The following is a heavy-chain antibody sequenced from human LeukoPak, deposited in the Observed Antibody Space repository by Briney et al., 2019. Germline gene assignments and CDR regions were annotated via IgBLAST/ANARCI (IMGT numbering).Heavy chain of an antibody. J-gene: IGHJ4*02. CDR2: MNANNGDT. CDR1: GYSFTSYH. V-gene: IGHV1-8*01. D-gene: IGHD2-15*01. Sequence: ASVKVSCKTSGYSFTSYHINWVRQAPGQGLEWMGWMNANNGDTDFAQKFQGRLTMDRNNSINTAYMELSSLRSDDTAVYYYARGVTTSVWWLRGGFSDHWGQGVLVTVTS. CDR3: ARGVTTSVWWLRGGFSDH.